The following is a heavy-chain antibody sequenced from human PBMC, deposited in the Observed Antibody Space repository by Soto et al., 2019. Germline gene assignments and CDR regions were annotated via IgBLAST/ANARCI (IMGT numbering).Heavy chain of an antibody. CDR1: GFTFSSYE. D-gene: IGHD1-26*01. CDR3: ARGGSYFDY. V-gene: IGHV3-48*03. CDR2: ITGSGNTI. Sequence: EVQLVESGGGLVQPGGSLRLSCAASGFTFSSYEMNWVRQAPGKGLEWVSYITGSGNTIYYADSVKGRCTISRDNAKNSMYLQMNSLRAEDTAVYYCARGGSYFDYWGQGTLVTVSS. J-gene: IGHJ4*02.